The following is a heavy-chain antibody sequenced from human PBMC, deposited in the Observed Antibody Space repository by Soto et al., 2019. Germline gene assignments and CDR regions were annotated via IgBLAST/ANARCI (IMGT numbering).Heavy chain of an antibody. CDR2: IYHSGST. D-gene: IGHD2-15*01. J-gene: IGHJ6*02. V-gene: IGHV4-4*02. CDR1: GGSISSSNW. Sequence: SETLSLTCAVSGGSISSSNWWSWVRQPPGKGLEWIGEIYHSGSTNYNPSLKSRVTISVDKSKNQFSLKLSSVTAADTAVYYCAGVRGSSRGGWVVVAATPRPYGMDVWGQGTTVTVSS. CDR3: AGVRGSSRGGWVVVAATPRPYGMDV.